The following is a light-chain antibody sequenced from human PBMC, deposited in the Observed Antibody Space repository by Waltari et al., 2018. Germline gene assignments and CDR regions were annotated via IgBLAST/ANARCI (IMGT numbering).Light chain of an antibody. CDR1: QDVRSW. V-gene: IGKV1-12*01. CDR2: AAS. CDR3: QQAKSFPLT. Sequence: DIQMTQSPYFVSASVGDRVTIFCRASQDVRSWLAWYQQRPGKAPKLLIYAASNLENGVPSRFSGSGSETNFTLTVKSLQPEDFATYYCQQAKSFPLTFGGGTKVEI. J-gene: IGKJ4*01.